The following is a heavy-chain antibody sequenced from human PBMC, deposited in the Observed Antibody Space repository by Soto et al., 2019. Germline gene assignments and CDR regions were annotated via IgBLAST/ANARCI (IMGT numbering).Heavy chain of an antibody. CDR3: ARCGGDCPRDWFDP. CDR2: IYYSGST. Sequence: PSETLSLTSTVSGGTSRSGDYYWSWIRQPPGKGLEWIGYIYYSGSTYYNPSLKSRVTISVDTSKNQFSLKLSSVTAADTAVYYCARCGGDCPRDWFDPWGQGTLVTVSS. CDR1: GGTSRSGDYY. V-gene: IGHV4-30-4*02. D-gene: IGHD2-21*02. J-gene: IGHJ5*02.